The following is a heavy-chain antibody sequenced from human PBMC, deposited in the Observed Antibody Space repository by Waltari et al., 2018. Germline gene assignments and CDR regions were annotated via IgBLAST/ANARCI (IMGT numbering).Heavy chain of an antibody. V-gene: IGHV3-23*01. CDR2: ISGSGGST. CDR1: GFTFISYA. Sequence: EVQLLESGGGLVQPGGSLRLSCAASGFTFISYAMSWVRQAAGAGMEWVSAISGSGGSTYNADSVKGRFTISRDNTKNTLYLQMNSLGAEDTAVYYCAKAERITMIVVVITTANGLDYWGQGTLVTVSS. J-gene: IGHJ4*02. CDR3: AKAERITMIVVVITTANGLDY. D-gene: IGHD3-22*01.